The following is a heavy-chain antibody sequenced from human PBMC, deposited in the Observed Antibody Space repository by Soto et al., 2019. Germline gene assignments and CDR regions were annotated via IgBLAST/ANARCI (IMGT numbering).Heavy chain of an antibody. CDR1: GYTFTSYY. J-gene: IGHJ5*02. D-gene: IGHD3-3*01. CDR3: ARDRDRTIFGVVIIPLFDP. V-gene: IGHV1-46*01. CDR2: INPSGGST. Sequence: GASVKVSCKASGYTFTSYYMHWVRQAPGQGLEWMGIINPSGGSTSYAQKFQGRVTMTRDTSTSTVYMELSSLRSEDTAVYYCARDRDRTIFGVVIIPLFDPWGQGTLVTVSS.